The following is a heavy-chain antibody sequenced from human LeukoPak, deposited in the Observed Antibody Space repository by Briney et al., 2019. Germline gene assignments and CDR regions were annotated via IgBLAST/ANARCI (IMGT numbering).Heavy chain of an antibody. CDR2: IYYKGNT. CDR1: GASISSYY. J-gene: IGHJ4*02. CDR3: ARHPGIAVTGTGFQY. Sequence: PSETLSLTCAVSGASISSYYWSWLRQPPGKGLEWIGYIYYKGNTNSNPSLKSRVTVSIDTSKNQFSLRLSSMTAADTAVYYCARHPGIAVTGTGFQYWGQGTLVTVSS. V-gene: IGHV4-59*08. D-gene: IGHD6-19*01.